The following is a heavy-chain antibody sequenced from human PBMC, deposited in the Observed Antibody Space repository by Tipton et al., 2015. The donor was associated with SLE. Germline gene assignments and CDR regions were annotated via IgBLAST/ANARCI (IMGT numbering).Heavy chain of an antibody. D-gene: IGHD3-3*01. CDR2: IHYSGGT. Sequence: LRLSCTVSGYSISSGYYWGWIRQPPGKGLEWIGSIHYSGGTYYNPSLKSRGTISVDTSKNQFSLKLTSGTAADTAVYYCASLDFWSGYWGFQHWGQGTLVTVSS. V-gene: IGHV4-38-2*02. CDR3: ASLDFWSGYWGFQH. J-gene: IGHJ1*01. CDR1: GYSISSGYY.